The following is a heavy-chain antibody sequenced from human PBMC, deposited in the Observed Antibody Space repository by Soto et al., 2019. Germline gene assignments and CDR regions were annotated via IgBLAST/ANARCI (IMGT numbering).Heavy chain of an antibody. Sequence: SETLSLTCTVSGGSIGHYYWSWIRRPPGRGLQWIGYVYHTGTTTYSPSLKSRVTISVDTSKNQVSLRLNSVTAADTAVYYCARVKLAGRGGFDYWGLGTLVTVSS. D-gene: IGHD2-15*01. CDR2: VYHTGTT. J-gene: IGHJ4*02. CDR3: ARVKLAGRGGFDY. CDR1: GGSIGHYY. V-gene: IGHV4-59*01.